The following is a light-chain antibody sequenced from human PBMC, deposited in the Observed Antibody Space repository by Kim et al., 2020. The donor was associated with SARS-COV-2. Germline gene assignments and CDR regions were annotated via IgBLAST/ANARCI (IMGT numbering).Light chain of an antibody. CDR2: AAS. CDR3: QKYDSAPWT. V-gene: IGKV1-27*01. Sequence: ASLGDGVTITCRASQDIAKYLAWYQQKPGKVPKLLVYAASALKSGVPSRFSGNRSGTDFTLTISNLQPEDVATYYCQKYDSAPWTFGQWTKVEIK. CDR1: QDIAKY. J-gene: IGKJ1*01.